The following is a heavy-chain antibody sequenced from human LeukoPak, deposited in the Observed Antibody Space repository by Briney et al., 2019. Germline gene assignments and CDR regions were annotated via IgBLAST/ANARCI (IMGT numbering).Heavy chain of an antibody. Sequence: GGSLRLSCAASGFTFSSYSMNWVRQAPGKGLEWVSSISSSSSYIYYADSVKGRFTISRDNAKNSLYLQMNSLRAEDTAVYYCARDPSPLYYFDYWGQGTLVTVSS. CDR1: GFTFSSYS. CDR2: ISSSSSYI. CDR3: ARDPSPLYYFDY. J-gene: IGHJ4*02. V-gene: IGHV3-21*01.